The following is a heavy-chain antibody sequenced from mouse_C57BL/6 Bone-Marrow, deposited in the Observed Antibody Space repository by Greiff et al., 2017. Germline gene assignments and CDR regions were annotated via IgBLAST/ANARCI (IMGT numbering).Heavy chain of an antibody. CDR3: TGRDDGYYYAMDY. D-gene: IGHD2-3*01. J-gene: IGHJ4*01. CDR2: IRLKSDNYAT. CDR1: GFTFSNYW. V-gene: IGHV6-3*01. Sequence: EVKLEESGGGLVQPGGSMKLSCVASGFTFSNYWMNWVRQSPEKGLEWVAQIRLKSDNYATHYAESVKGRFTISRDDSKSSVYLQMNNLRAEDTGIYYCTGRDDGYYYAMDYWGQGTSVTVSS.